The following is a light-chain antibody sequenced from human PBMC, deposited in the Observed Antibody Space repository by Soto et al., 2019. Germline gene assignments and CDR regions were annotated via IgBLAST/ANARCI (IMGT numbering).Light chain of an antibody. CDR2: GTS. J-gene: IGKJ1*01. V-gene: IGKV3-15*01. CDR3: QPYNDWPQT. CDR1: QSVSSN. Sequence: EIVMTQSPATRSVSPGGRATLSCRASQSVSSNLAWYQQKPGQAPRLLIFGTSTRATGFPARLSGSGSGTEFTLTISSLQSEDSALYYRQPYNDWPQTFGQGTKVEI.